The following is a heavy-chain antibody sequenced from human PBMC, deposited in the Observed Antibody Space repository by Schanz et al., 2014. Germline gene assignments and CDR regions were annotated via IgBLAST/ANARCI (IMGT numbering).Heavy chain of an antibody. CDR1: RFTFSSYW. Sequence: EVQLVESGGGLVQPGGSLRLSCAASRFTFSSYWMSWVRQAPGRGLEWVANINQDGSENYYVDSMKGRFTISRDNAKNSLYLQMNSLRAEDTAVYYCAREGEWGYDPPRHWGQGTLVTVSS. CDR3: AREGEWGYDPPRH. D-gene: IGHD5-12*01. J-gene: IGHJ4*02. V-gene: IGHV3-7*01. CDR2: INQDGSEN.